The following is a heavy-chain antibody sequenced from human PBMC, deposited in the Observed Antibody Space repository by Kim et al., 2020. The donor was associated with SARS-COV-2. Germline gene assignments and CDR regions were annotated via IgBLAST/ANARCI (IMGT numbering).Heavy chain of an antibody. V-gene: IGHV1-69*13. D-gene: IGHD2-2*01. CDR2: IIPIFGTA. CDR1: GGTFSSYA. CDR3: ARGARYCSSTSCPYYYYGMDV. J-gene: IGHJ6*02. Sequence: SVKVSCKASGGTFSSYAISWVRQAPGQGLEWMGGIIPIFGTANYAQKFQGRVTITADESTSTAYMELSSLRSEDTAVYYCARGARYCSSTSCPYYYYGMDVWGQGTTVTVSS.